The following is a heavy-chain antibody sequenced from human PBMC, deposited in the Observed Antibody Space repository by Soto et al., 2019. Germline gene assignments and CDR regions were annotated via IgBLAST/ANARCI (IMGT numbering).Heavy chain of an antibody. J-gene: IGHJ6*02. CDR2: INHSGST. V-gene: IGHV4-34*01. D-gene: IGHD3-16*01. Sequence: SSETLSLTCAVYGGSFSGYYLSWIRQPPGKGLEWIGEINHSGSTNYNPSLKSRVTISVDTSKNQFSLKLSSVTAADTAVYYCARLPALMTYYYYYGMDVWGQGTTVTVSS. CDR3: ARLPALMTYYYYYGMDV. CDR1: GGSFSGYY.